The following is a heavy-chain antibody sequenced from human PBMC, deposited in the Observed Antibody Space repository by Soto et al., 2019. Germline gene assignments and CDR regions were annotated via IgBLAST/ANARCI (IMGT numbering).Heavy chain of an antibody. J-gene: IGHJ3*02. V-gene: IGHV4-59*01. D-gene: IGHD2-8*01. CDR2: IYYSGST. CDR3: ARDPRGELMTSGHYAFDI. Sequence: SETLSLTCTVSGGSISSYYWSWIRQPPGKGLEWIGYIYYSGSTNYNPSLKSRVAISVDTSKNQFSLKLSSVTAADTAVYYCARDPRGELMTSGHYAFDIWGQGTMVTVSS. CDR1: GGSISSYY.